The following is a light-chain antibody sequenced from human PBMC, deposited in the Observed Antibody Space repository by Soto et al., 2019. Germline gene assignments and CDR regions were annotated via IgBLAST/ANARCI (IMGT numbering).Light chain of an antibody. Sequence: QSSLTQPASVSGSPGQSITISCTGTSSDIGHYDYVSWYQQHPGRAPKLMIYHVTYRPSGVSNRYSGSKSGNSASLTISGLQADDEADYYCCSLTTSHTYVFGSGTKVTVL. V-gene: IGLV2-14*03. J-gene: IGLJ1*01. CDR3: CSLTTSHTYV. CDR2: HVT. CDR1: SSDIGHYDY.